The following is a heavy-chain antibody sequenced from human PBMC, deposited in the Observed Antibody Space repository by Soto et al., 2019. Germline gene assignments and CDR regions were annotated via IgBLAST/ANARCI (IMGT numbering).Heavy chain of an antibody. CDR3: ARALNSGLFDY. D-gene: IGHD2-15*01. J-gene: IGHJ4*02. CDR1: GFTFSSYS. CDR2: ISSSSSTI. V-gene: IGHV3-48*01. Sequence: EVQLVESGGGLVQPGGSLRLSCAASGFTFSSYSMNWVRQAPGKGLEWVSYISSSSSTIYYADSVKGRFTISRDNAKNSLYLQMNSLRAEDQAVYYCARALNSGLFDYWGQGTLVTVSS.